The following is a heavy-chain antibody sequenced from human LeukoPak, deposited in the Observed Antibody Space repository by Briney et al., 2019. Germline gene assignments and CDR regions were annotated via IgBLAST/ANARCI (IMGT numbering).Heavy chain of an antibody. Sequence: GGSLRLSCAASGFTFSTYAMNWVRQAPGKGLEWVSYISTSSSSIYYADSVKGRSTISRDNAKNSLYLQMNSLRDEDTAMYYCARGGSGYGDYYYFYGMDVWGQGTTVTVSS. CDR2: ISTSSSSI. D-gene: IGHD3-22*01. CDR3: ARGGSGYGDYYYFYGMDV. V-gene: IGHV3-48*02. J-gene: IGHJ6*02. CDR1: GFTFSTYA.